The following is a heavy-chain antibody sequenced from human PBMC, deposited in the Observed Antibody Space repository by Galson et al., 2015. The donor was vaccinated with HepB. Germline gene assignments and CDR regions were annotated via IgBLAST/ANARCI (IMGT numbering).Heavy chain of an antibody. J-gene: IGHJ5*02. CDR3: ARDWAADFSDYAASGGVDP. V-gene: IGHV3-30-3*01. Sequence: SLRLSCAASGFTFSSYAMHWVRQSPGKGLEGVAVISYHGTNKYYADSVKGRFTISRDNSKNRLYLQMNSLRPEDTAVYYCARDWAADFSDYAASGGVDPWGQGTLVTVSS. CDR1: GFTFSSYA. D-gene: IGHD4-11*01. CDR2: ISYHGTNK.